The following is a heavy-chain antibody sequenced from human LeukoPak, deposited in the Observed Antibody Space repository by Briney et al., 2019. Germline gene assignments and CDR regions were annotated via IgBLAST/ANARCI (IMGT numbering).Heavy chain of an antibody. J-gene: IGHJ3*02. V-gene: IGHV3-30*02. CDR1: GFTFSSYG. D-gene: IGHD3-22*01. Sequence: PGRSLTLSCAASGFTFSSYGIHWVRQAPGKGLDWVAFTRYDGTNKYYADSVKGRFTISRDNSKNTLYLQMSSLRAEDTAVYYCAKDGSYYDSGGYPDAFDIWGQGTMVTVSS. CDR2: TRYDGTNK. CDR3: AKDGSYYDSGGYPDAFDI.